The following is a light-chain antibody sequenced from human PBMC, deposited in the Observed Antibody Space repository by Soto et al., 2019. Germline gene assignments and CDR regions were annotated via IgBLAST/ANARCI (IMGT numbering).Light chain of an antibody. V-gene: IGLV7-43*01. CDR1: TGAVTSGNY. Sequence: QTVVTQEPSLTVSPGGTVTLTCASSTGAVTSGNYPSWFQQKPGQAPRTLIYTTDDKHSWTPARFSGSLLGGKAALTLSGVQPEDEAEYYCLLYSGGAHLMFGGGTKLTVL. CDR3: LLYSGGAHLM. J-gene: IGLJ3*02. CDR2: TTD.